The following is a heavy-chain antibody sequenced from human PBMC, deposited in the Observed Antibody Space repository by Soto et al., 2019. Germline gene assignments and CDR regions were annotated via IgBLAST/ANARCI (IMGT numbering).Heavy chain of an antibody. Sequence: EVQMVEYGGGLVQPGRSLRLSCAASGFTFDDYAVHWVRQAPGNGLEWVSGISWNSGSIGYADSVKGRFTISRDNAKNFLYLQMNSLRAEDTALYYCARAVHYYYYMDFCGKGTTVIVSS. CDR2: ISWNSGSI. CDR1: GFTFDDYA. J-gene: IGHJ6*03. V-gene: IGHV3-9*01. CDR3: ARAVHYYYYMDF.